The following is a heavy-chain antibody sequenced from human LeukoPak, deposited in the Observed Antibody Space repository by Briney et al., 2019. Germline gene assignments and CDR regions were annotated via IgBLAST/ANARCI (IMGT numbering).Heavy chain of an antibody. CDR2: INPKTGGT. J-gene: IGHJ5*02. V-gene: IGHV1-2*06. D-gene: IGHD2-2*01. CDR3: ARDGPGYCSPTSCSDNWFDP. CDR1: GYSFTDNY. Sequence: ASVKISCKASGYSFTDNYIHWARQAPGQGLEWMGRINPKTGGTNYAQKFQGRVTMTSDTSVSTAYMELSRLRSDDTAVYICARDGPGYCSPTSCSDNWFDPWGQGTLVTVSS.